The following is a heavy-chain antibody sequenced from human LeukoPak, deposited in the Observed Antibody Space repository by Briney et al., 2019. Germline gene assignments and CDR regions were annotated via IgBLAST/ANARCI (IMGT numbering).Heavy chain of an antibody. CDR3: ATDPHFYNAGSYYSLKYFDY. CDR2: ISYDGSNK. D-gene: IGHD3-10*01. J-gene: IGHJ4*02. Sequence: PGRSLRLSCAASGFTFSSYAMRWVRQAPGKGLEWVSVISYDGSNKYYADSVKGRFTISRDNSKNTLYLQMNSLREEDTAVYYCATDPHFYNAGSYYSLKYFDYWGQGPLVTVSS. V-gene: IGHV3-30-3*01. CDR1: GFTFSSYA.